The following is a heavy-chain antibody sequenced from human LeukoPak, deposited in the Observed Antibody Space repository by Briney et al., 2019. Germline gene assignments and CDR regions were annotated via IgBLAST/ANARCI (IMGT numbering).Heavy chain of an antibody. Sequence: PGGSLRLSRAASGFTFSSYAMHWVRQAPGKGLEWVAVISYDGSNKYYADSVKGRFTFSRDNSKNTLYLQMNSLRAEDTAVYYCAGYIAAPFDYWGQGTLVTVSS. V-gene: IGHV3-30-3*01. D-gene: IGHD6-13*01. CDR1: GFTFSSYA. CDR2: ISYDGSNK. CDR3: AGYIAAPFDY. J-gene: IGHJ4*02.